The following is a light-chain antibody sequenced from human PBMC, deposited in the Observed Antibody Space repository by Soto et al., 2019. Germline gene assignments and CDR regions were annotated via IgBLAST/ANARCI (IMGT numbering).Light chain of an antibody. CDR1: SSDVGGYNY. Sequence: QSALTQPASVSGSPGQSITISCTGTSSDVGGYNYVSWYQQYPGKAPKLMIYDVSNRPSGVSNRFSGSKSGNTASLTISGLHAEDEADYYCSSYTSSSPYVFGTRTKVTVL. CDR3: SSYTSSSPYV. J-gene: IGLJ1*01. CDR2: DVS. V-gene: IGLV2-14*01.